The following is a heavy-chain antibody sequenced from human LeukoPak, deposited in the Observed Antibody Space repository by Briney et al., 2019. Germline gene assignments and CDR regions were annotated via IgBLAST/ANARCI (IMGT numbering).Heavy chain of an antibody. J-gene: IGHJ4*02. CDR1: GYTFTSYA. CDR2: ISAYNDNT. CDR3: TRRRDYYDSSGYTDY. D-gene: IGHD3-22*01. Sequence: ASVKVSCKAPGYTFTSYAISWVRQAPGQGLEWMGWISAYNDNTNYAQTPQGRVTMTTDTSTSTAYMELRSLRSDDTALYYCTRRRDYYDSSGYTDYWGQGTVVSVSS. V-gene: IGHV1-18*01.